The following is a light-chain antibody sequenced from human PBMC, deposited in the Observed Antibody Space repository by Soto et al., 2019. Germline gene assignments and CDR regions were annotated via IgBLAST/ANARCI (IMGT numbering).Light chain of an antibody. Sequence: EIVLTQSPGTLSLSPGERATLSCRASQTVSSTYLAWYQQKPGQAPRLLIHGASSTATGIPDRFSGSGSGTDFTLTISRLEPEDFAVYYCQHCHYSPPMYTFGQGTKLEIK. V-gene: IGKV3-20*01. J-gene: IGKJ2*01. CDR2: GAS. CDR1: QTVSSTY. CDR3: QHCHYSPPMYT.